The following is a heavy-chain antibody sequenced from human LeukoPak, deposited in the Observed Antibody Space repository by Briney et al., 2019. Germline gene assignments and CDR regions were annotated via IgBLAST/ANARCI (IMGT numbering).Heavy chain of an antibody. CDR3: AKRGVVIRVILVGFHKQAYYFDS. CDR1: GFTFSNYA. Sequence: PGGSLRLSCEASGFTFSNYAMSWVRQAPGKGLEWVAGISDSGGSTNYADSVKGRFTISRDNAKNTLYLQMNSLRAEDTAVYFCAKRGVVIRVILVGFHKQAYYFDSWGQGALVTVSS. V-gene: IGHV3-23*01. CDR2: ISDSGGST. J-gene: IGHJ4*02. D-gene: IGHD3-10*01.